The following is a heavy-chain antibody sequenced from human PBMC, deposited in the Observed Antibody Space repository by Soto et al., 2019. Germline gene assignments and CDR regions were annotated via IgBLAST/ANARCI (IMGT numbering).Heavy chain of an antibody. D-gene: IGHD1-7*01. CDR1: GFTFSSYA. J-gene: IGHJ4*02. V-gene: IGHV3-23*01. Sequence: GGSLRLSCAASGFTFSSYAMSWVRQAPGKGLEWVSAISSSGGSTYYADSVKGRFTISRDNSKNTLYLQMNSLRAEDTAVYYCAKVRLELRWFFDYWGQGTLVTVSS. CDR3: AKVRLELRWFFDY. CDR2: ISSSGGST.